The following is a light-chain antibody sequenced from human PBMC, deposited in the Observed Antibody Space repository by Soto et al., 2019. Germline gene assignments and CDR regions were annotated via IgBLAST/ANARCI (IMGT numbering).Light chain of an antibody. CDR1: SSDIGGYDY. CDR3: TSYASGSSHVV. V-gene: IGLV2-14*01. CDR2: DVN. J-gene: IGLJ2*01. Sequence: QSVLTQPASVSGSPGQSITLSCTGTSSDIGGYDYVSWYQRHPGKAPKLIIYDVNNRPSGVSNRLSGSKSGNTASLTISGLQAEDEADYYCTSYASGSSHVVFGGGTKLTVL.